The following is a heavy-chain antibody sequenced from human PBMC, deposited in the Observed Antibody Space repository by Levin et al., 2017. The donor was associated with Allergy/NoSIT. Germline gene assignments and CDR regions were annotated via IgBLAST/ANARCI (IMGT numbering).Heavy chain of an antibody. V-gene: IGHV2-5*01. J-gene: IGHJ4*02. CDR1: GFSLSTSGVG. CDR2: IYWNDDK. D-gene: IGHD3-3*01. Sequence: ESGPTLVKPTQTLTLTCTFSGFSLSTSGVGVGWIRQPPGKALEWLALIYWNDDKRYSPSLKSRLTITKDTSKNQVVLTMTNMDPVDTATYYCAHRQDDFWSGYYTEAYYFDYWGQGTLVTVSS. CDR3: AHRQDDFWSGYYTEAYYFDY.